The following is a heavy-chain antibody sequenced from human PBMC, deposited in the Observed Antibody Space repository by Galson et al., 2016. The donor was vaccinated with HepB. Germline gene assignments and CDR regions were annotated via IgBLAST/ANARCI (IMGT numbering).Heavy chain of an antibody. CDR1: GGTFSSHA. V-gene: IGHV1-69*13. D-gene: IGHD3-16*01. J-gene: IGHJ4*01. CDR2: IIPMIGAA. Sequence: SVKVSCKASGGTFSSHAISWVRQAPGQGLEWMGGIIPMIGAANYAQTFQDRVTITADESTNTAYMELTSLRSDDTAVYYCARGRPLPLGELLKSYYFDYWGQGTLVTVSS. CDR3: ARGRPLPLGELLKSYYFDY.